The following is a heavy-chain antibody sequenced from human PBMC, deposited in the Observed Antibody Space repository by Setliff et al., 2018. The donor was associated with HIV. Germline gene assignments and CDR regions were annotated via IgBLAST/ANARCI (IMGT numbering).Heavy chain of an antibody. J-gene: IGHJ3*02. D-gene: IGHD3-10*01. CDR3: ARRGDYYGSGSYDAFDI. CDR1: GVSISNYY. CDR2: MYYSGDT. V-gene: IGHV4-59*08. Sequence: SETLSLTCTVSGVSISNYYWSWIRQPPGKGLEWIGYMYYSGDTNYNPSLKSRVTISVDTSKNQFSLKLSSVTAADTAVYYCARRGDYYGSGSYDAFDIWGQGTMVTVSS.